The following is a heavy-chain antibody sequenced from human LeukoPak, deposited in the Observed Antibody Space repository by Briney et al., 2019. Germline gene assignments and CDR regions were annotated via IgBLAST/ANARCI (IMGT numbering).Heavy chain of an antibody. CDR2: INSGSSYI. CDR3: AGQTTVITPPDF. Sequence: TGGSLRLSCAASGFTVRSYSMDWVRQAPGEGLEWVSSINSGSSYIYYADSVKGRFTISRDNAKNSLYLQMNSLRAEDTAMYYCAGQTTVITPPDFWGQGTLVTVSS. V-gene: IGHV3-21*06. CDR1: GFTVRSYS. D-gene: IGHD4-23*01. J-gene: IGHJ4*02.